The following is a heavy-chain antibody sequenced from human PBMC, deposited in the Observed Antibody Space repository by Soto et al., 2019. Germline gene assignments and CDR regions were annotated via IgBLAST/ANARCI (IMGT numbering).Heavy chain of an antibody. CDR3: ARGRRYHRYPNYGMDV. J-gene: IGHJ6*02. Sequence: SVKVSCKDSGGTFSSYALSWVRQAPGQGLEWMGGIIPIFGTANYAQKFQGRVTITADNSTSTAYMELSSLRPEDTAVYYCARGRRYHRYPNYGMDVWGQGTTVTVSS. V-gene: IGHV1-69*06. D-gene: IGHD2-2*01. CDR1: GGTFSSYA. CDR2: IIPIFGTA.